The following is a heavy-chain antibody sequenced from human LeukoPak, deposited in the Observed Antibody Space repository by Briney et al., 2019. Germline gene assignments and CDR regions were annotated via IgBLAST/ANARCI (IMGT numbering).Heavy chain of an antibody. V-gene: IGHV3-21*04. CDR3: AGSGAGEDYFDY. J-gene: IGHJ4*02. Sequence: GGSLRLSCAASGFTFSSYSMNWVRQAPGKGLEWVSSISSSSSYIYYADSVKGRFTISRDSSKNTLSLQMNSLGADDTAVYFCAGSGAGEDYFDYWGQGTLVTVSS. CDR2: ISSSSSYI. CDR1: GFTFSSYS. D-gene: IGHD3-10*01.